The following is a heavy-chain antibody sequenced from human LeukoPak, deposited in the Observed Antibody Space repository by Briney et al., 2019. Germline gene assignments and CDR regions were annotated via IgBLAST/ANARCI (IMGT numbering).Heavy chain of an antibody. CDR1: GYTFTGYY. CDR3: AKSGLNRFDY. CDR2: INTNTGNP. V-gene: IGHV7-4-1*02. Sequence: ASVKVSCKASGYTFTGYYMHWVRQAPGQGLEWMGWINTNTGNPTYAQGFTGRFVFSLDTSVSTAYLQMNSLRAEDTAVYYCAKSGLNRFDYWGQGTLVTVSS. D-gene: IGHD2-15*01. J-gene: IGHJ4*02.